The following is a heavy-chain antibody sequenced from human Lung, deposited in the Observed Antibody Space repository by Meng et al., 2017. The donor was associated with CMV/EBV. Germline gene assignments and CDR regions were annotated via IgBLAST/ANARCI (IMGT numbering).Heavy chain of an antibody. CDR2: ISSSGSIT. J-gene: IGHJ5*01. CDR3: ARDSSAVHNWLDS. CDR1: GFTFSDYY. D-gene: IGHD1-26*01. V-gene: IGHV3-11*04. Sequence: ASGFTFSDYYMTWIRQAPGRGLEWVSYISSSGSITKYLDSLKGRFTISRDNAKNSLFLQMNSLTVEDTAVYYCARDSSAVHNWLDSWGQGTLVTVSS.